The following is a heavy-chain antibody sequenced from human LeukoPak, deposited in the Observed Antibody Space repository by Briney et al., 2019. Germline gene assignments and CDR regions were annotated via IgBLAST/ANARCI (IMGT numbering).Heavy chain of an antibody. J-gene: IGHJ6*03. V-gene: IGHV4-61*02. D-gene: IGHD3-10*01. CDR1: GGSISSSSYY. CDR2: IYTSGST. CDR3: ARAVGSGSFQTYYYYMDV. Sequence: YPSETLSLTCTVSGGSISSSSYYWSWIRQPAGKGLEWIGRIYTSGSTNYNPSLKSRVTMSVDTSKNQFSLKLSSVTAADTAVYYCARAVGSGSFQTYYYYMDVWGKGTTVTISS.